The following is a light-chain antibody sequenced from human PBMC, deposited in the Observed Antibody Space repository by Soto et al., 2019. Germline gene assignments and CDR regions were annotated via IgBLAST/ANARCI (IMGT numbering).Light chain of an antibody. Sequence: QSALTQPRSVSGSPGQSVTISCTGTSSDVGGYNCVSWYQQHPGKAPKLMIYDVTKRPSGVPDRFSGSKSGDTASLTISGLQADDEADYYCCSYTTNITPVVFGGGTKLTVL. CDR2: DVT. J-gene: IGLJ2*01. V-gene: IGLV2-11*01. CDR3: CSYTTNITPVV. CDR1: SSDVGGYNC.